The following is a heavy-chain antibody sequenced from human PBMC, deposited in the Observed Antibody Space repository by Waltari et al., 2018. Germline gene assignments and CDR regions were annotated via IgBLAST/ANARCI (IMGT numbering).Heavy chain of an antibody. CDR3: ARGGNYYDSSGFDY. V-gene: IGHV1-2*06. CDR1: GYTFTGYY. J-gene: IGHJ4*02. CDR2: INPNSGGT. Sequence: QVQLVQSGAEVKKPGASVKVSCKASGYTFTGYYMHWVRQAPGQGLEWMGRINPNSGGTNYAQKLQGRVTMTRDTSISTAYMELSRLRSDDTAVYYCARGGNYYDSSGFDYWGQGTLVIVSS. D-gene: IGHD3-22*01.